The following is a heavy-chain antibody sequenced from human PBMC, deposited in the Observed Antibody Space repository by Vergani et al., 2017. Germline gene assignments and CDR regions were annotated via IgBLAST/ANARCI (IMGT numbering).Heavy chain of an antibody. Sequence: QMQLVQSGPEVKKPGTSVKVSCKASGFTFTNSAVQWVRQARGQRLEWIGWIVVGSGNTNYAQQFQERVTISRDMSTGTVYMELSSLRSEDSAVYYCAADQGGRAYCGGDCYLNWGQGTLVTVSS. CDR2: IVVGSGNT. CDR3: AADQGGRAYCGGDCYLN. CDR1: GFTFTNSA. V-gene: IGHV1-58*01. D-gene: IGHD2-21*02. J-gene: IGHJ4*02.